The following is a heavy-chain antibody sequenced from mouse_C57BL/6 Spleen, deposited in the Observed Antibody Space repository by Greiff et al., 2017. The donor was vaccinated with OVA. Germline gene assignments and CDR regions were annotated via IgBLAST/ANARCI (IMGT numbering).Heavy chain of an antibody. CDR2: ISYDGSN. CDR3: AGDGTYFDY. V-gene: IGHV3-6*01. Sequence: EVKLQESGPGLVKPSQSLSLTCSVTGYSITSGYYWNWIRQFPGNKLEWMGYISYDGSNNYNPSLKNRISITRDTSKNQFFLKLNSVTTEDTATYYCAGDGTYFDYWGQGTTLTVSS. CDR1: GYSITSGYY. J-gene: IGHJ2*01. D-gene: IGHD1-1*01.